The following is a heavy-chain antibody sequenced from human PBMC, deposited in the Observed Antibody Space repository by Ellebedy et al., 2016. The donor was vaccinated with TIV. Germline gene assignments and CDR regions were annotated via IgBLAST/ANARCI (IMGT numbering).Heavy chain of an antibody. CDR2: ISNTGSRT. J-gene: IGHJ4*02. D-gene: IGHD1-14*01. V-gene: IGHV3-23*01. CDR1: GFTFSSYA. CDR3: ARGKSGTYIHHAFDW. Sequence: PGGSLRLSCAASGFTFSSYAMSWVRQAPGKGLEWVSTISNTGSRTYYADSVEGRFIISRDNSKSTVYLQMNSLRVDDTAIYYCARGKSGTYIHHAFDWWGQGTLVTVSS.